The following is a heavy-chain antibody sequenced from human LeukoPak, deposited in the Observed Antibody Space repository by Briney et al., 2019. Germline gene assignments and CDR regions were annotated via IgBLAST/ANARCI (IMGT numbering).Heavy chain of an antibody. CDR2: ISGSGNKT. D-gene: IGHD3-10*01. V-gene: IGHV3-23*01. J-gene: IGHJ4*02. CDR1: GFTFSHFA. Sequence: GGSLRLSRAASGFTFSHFAMSWVRQAPGKGLHWVSTISGSGNKTYDADSVKGRFTISRDNSKNTLYLQMTGLRAEDTAVYYCAKLKRVGIAPFDDWGQGILVTVSS. CDR3: AKLKRVGIAPFDD.